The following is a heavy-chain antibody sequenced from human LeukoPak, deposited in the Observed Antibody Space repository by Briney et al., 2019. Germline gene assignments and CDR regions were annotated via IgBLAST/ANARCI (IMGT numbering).Heavy chain of an antibody. Sequence: ASVKVSCKASGGTFNTYAITWVRQAPGQGLEWMGRIIPILGIANYAQKFQGRVTITADKSTSTAYMELSSLRSEDTAVYYCARGGGVPAATSPYYYYYMDVWGKGTTVTVSS. D-gene: IGHD2-2*01. CDR2: IIPILGIA. CDR3: ARGGGVPAATSPYYYYYMDV. J-gene: IGHJ6*03. V-gene: IGHV1-69*04. CDR1: GGTFNTYA.